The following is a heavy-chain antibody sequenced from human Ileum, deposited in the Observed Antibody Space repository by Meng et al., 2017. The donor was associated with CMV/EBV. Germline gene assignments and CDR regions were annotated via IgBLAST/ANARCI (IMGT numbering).Heavy chain of an antibody. CDR1: GFTFSNYW. J-gene: IGHJ4*02. V-gene: IGHV3-7*01. CDR3: ARDWVCSSTSCYGHYFDY. Sequence: GGSLRLSCAASGFTFSNYWMNWIRQAPGKGLEWVAKIKQDGSEKYYVDSVKGRFTISRDNAKNSLYLQMNSLRAEDTAVYYCARDWVCSSTSCYGHYFDYWGQGTLVTVSS. CDR2: IKQDGSEK. D-gene: IGHD2-2*01.